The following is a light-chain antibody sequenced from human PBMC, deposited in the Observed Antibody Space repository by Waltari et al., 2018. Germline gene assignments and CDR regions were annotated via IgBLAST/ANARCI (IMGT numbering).Light chain of an antibody. CDR1: SSDVGTYNY. Sequence: QSALTQPASVSGYPGHQITISCTGTSSDVGTYNYVSWYQQNPGKAPILMIFDVSIGPAGVSNRFSVSKSGNTAVLTISGLQAEDEADYYCSSYISSSTLELFGGGTSLTVL. CDR3: SSYISSSTLEL. J-gene: IGLJ2*01. V-gene: IGLV2-14*03. CDR2: DVS.